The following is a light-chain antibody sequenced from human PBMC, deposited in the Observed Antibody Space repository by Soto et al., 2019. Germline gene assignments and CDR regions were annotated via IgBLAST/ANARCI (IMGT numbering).Light chain of an antibody. CDR2: RNN. CDR1: NSNIGSNY. Sequence: QSVLTQPPSASGTPGQRVTISFSGNNSNIGSNYVYWYQQLPGTAPKLLIYRNNQRPSGVPDRFSGSKSGTSASLTVSGLQAEYEADYYCSSYAGSNTYVFGTGTKVTVL. CDR3: SSYAGSNTYV. J-gene: IGLJ1*01. V-gene: IGLV1-47*01.